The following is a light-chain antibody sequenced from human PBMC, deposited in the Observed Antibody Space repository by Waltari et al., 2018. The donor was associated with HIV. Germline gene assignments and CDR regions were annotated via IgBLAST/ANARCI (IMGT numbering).Light chain of an antibody. J-gene: IGKJ1*01. CDR2: WAS. CDR1: QSVLYNSTNKNY. V-gene: IGKV4-1*01. CDR3: QQYYSTPWT. Sequence: DIVMTQSPDSLALSLGEKATNHCKSSQSVLYNSTNKNYLAWYQQKPGQPPTLLIYWASTRESGVPDRFSGSGSGTDFTLTISSLQAEDVALYYCQQYYSTPWTFGQGTKVEIK.